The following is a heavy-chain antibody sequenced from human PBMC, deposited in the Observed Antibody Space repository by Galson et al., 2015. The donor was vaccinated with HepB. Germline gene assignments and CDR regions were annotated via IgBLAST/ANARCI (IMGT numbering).Heavy chain of an antibody. V-gene: IGHV3-30*02. Sequence: SLRLSCAASGFGFSGYGMFWVRQAPGKGLEWVAFIMPGGNNKDYADSVKGRFMISRDNSKKTLDLQMNSLRLEDTAVYYCAREGIQYWLILAYSFLDNWGQGTLVTVSS. D-gene: IGHD3-22*01. CDR2: IMPGGNNK. CDR3: AREGIQYWLILAYSFLDN. J-gene: IGHJ4*02. CDR1: GFGFSGYG.